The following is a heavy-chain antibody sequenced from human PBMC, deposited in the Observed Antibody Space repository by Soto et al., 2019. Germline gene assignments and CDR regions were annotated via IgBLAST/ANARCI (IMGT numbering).Heavy chain of an antibody. CDR1: GFTFDDYA. CDR2: ISWDGGST. CDR3: AKGHNPIAVAGQTDYYYYGMDV. Sequence: PGGSLRLSCAASGFTFDDYAMHWVRQAPGKGLEWVSFISWDGGSTYYADSVKGRFTISRDNSKNSLYLQMNSLRAEDTALYYCAKGHNPIAVAGQTDYYYYGMDVWGQGTTVTVSS. V-gene: IGHV3-43D*04. J-gene: IGHJ6*02. D-gene: IGHD6-19*01.